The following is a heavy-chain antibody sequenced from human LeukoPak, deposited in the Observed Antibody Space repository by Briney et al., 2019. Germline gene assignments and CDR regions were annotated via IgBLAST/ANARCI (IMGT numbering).Heavy chain of an antibody. CDR3: ASPYCSGDSCYSGY. V-gene: IGHV3-66*01. J-gene: IGHJ4*02. Sequence: GGSLRLSCAASGFTVGSNYMSWVRQAPGKGLEWVSVIYGGGGTYYADSVKGRFTISRDNSKNTMYLQMNTLRAEDTAVYYCASPYCSGDSCYSGYWGQGTLVTVSS. CDR1: GFTVGSNY. D-gene: IGHD2-15*01. CDR2: IYGGGGT.